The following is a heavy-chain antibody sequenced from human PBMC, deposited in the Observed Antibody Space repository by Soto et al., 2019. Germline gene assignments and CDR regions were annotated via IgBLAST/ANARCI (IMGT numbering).Heavy chain of an antibody. Sequence: QVQLVQSGAEVKKPGASVKVSCKASGYTFTSYGISWVRQAPGQGLEWMGWISAYNGNTNYAQKLQGRVTMTTDTSTSTAYMELRSLRSDDTAVYYCARDCWKADYGDYTKFDCWGQGTLVTVSS. J-gene: IGHJ4*02. D-gene: IGHD4-17*01. V-gene: IGHV1-18*01. CDR3: ARDCWKADYGDYTKFDC. CDR2: ISAYNGNT. CDR1: GYTFTSYG.